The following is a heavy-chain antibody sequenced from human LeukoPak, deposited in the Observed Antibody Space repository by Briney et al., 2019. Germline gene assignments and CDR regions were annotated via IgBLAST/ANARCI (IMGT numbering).Heavy chain of an antibody. CDR2: INHSGST. CDR3: ARGFWGYSYGWYYLDY. D-gene: IGHD5-18*01. V-gene: IGHV4-34*01. CDR1: GGSFSGYY. Sequence: SETLSLTCAVYGGSFSGYYWSWIRQPPGKGLEWIGEINHSGSTNYNPSLKSRVTISVDTSKNQFSLKLSSVTAADTAVYYCARGFWGYSYGWYYLDYWGQGTLVTVSS. J-gene: IGHJ4*02.